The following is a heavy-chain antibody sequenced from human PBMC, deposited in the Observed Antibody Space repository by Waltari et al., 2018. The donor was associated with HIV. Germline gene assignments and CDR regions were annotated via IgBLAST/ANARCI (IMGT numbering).Heavy chain of an antibody. CDR3: ARGLDSARSLSPHAFDM. J-gene: IGHJ3*02. CDR2: MNQDISEI. Sequence: QLVESGGGLVQPGGSLRLSCAASGFTFSSYWMYWVRQAPGKGLEWVANMNQDISEIYYVDSVKGRFTMSRDNAKNSVYLQMKSLRVDDTAVYYCARGLDSARSLSPHAFDMWGQGTMVTVSS. V-gene: IGHV3-7*04. D-gene: IGHD3-16*02. CDR1: GFTFSSYW.